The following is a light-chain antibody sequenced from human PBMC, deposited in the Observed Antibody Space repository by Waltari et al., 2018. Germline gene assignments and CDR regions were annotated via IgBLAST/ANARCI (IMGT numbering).Light chain of an antibody. CDR2: GAS. J-gene: IGKJ3*01. CDR1: QSVSSN. V-gene: IGKV3-15*01. Sequence: EIVMTQSPATLSVSPGERATLSCRASQSVSSNLAWYQQKPGQAPRLLINGASTRATGVPDRFSGSGSGTEFTLTISSLQPDDFATYYCQRYNSYPITFGPGTKVDI. CDR3: QRYNSYPIT.